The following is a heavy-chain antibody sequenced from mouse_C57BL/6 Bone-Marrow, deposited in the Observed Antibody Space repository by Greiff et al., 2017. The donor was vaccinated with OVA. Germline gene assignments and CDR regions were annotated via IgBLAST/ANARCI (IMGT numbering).Heavy chain of an antibody. CDR3: ARDNDYDGTYWYFDV. CDR1: GFTFSDYY. V-gene: IGHV5-16*01. CDR2: INYDGSST. Sequence: EVKLVESEGGLVQPGSSMKLSCTASGFTFSDYYMAWVRQVPEKGLEWVANINYDGSSTYYLDSLKSRFIISRDNAKNILYLQMSSLKSEDTATYYCARDNDYDGTYWYFDVWGTGTTVTVSS. D-gene: IGHD2-4*01. J-gene: IGHJ1*03.